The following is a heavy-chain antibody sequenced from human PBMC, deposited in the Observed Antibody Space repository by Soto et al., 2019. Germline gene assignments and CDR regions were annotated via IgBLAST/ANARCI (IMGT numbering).Heavy chain of an antibody. D-gene: IGHD3-3*01. CDR1: GFTFTNYW. J-gene: IGHJ4*02. CDR3: ARDMGVFWSGYPEGGFDS. CDR2: IKQDGSEK. Sequence: EAQLVESGGGLVQPGGSLRLSCAASGFTFTNYWMSWVRQAPGKGLEWVANIKQDGSEKYYADSAKGRFIISRDNAKTSLYLQMNSLRAEDTAVYYCARDMGVFWSGYPEGGFDSWGQGTPVTVSS. V-gene: IGHV3-7*01.